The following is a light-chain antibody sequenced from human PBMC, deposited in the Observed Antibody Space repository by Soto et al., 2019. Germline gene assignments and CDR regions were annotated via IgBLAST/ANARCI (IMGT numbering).Light chain of an antibody. CDR3: HQRSNWPGT. V-gene: IGKV3-11*01. Sequence: ETVLTQSPATLSLSPGERATLSCRASQSVSSYLAWYQQKPGQAPRLLIYDASNRATGISARFSGSGSGTDFTRPISSREPEDFAVYYCHQRSNWPGTFGQGTKVEIK. CDR1: QSVSSY. CDR2: DAS. J-gene: IGKJ1*01.